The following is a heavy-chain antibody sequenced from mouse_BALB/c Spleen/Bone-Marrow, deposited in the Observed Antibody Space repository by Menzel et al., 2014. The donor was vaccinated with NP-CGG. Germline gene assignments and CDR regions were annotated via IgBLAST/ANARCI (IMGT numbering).Heavy chain of an antibody. V-gene: IGHV3-8*02. Sequence: DVHLVESGPSLVKPSQTLSLTCSVTGDSITSGYWNWIRKFPGNKLEYMGYISHSGSTYYNPSLKSRISITRDTSKNXYYLQLNSVTTEDTATYYCARAGYRYDVGYAMDYWGQGTSVTVSS. CDR3: ARAGYRYDVGYAMDY. CDR2: ISHSGST. D-gene: IGHD2-14*01. CDR1: GDSITSGY. J-gene: IGHJ4*01.